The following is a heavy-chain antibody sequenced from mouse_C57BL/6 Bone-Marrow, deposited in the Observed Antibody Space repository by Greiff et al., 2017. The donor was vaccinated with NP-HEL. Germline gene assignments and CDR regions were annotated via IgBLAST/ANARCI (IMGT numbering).Heavy chain of an antibody. V-gene: IGHV5-9-1*02. CDR2: ISSGGDYI. D-gene: IGHD2-3*01. Sequence: EVMLVESGEGLVKPGGSLTLSCAASGFTFSSYAMSWVRQTPEKRLEWVAYISSGGDYIYYADTVKGRFTISRDNARNTLYLQMSSLKSEDTARYYCTRDYDGPFDYWGQGTTLTVSS. CDR3: TRDYDGPFDY. J-gene: IGHJ2*01. CDR1: GFTFSSYA.